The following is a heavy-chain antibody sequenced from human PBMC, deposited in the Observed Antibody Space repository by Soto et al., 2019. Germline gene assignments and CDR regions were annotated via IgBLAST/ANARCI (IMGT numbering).Heavy chain of an antibody. J-gene: IGHJ2*01. CDR3: AMEESTAGEGWYFDL. Sequence: ASVKVSCKESGYTFTSYYMHWVRQAPGQGLEWMGIINPSGGSTSYAQKFQGRVTMTRDTSTSTVYMELSSLRSEDTAVYYCAMEESTAGEGWYFDLWGRGTLVTVSS. CDR1: GYTFTSYY. V-gene: IGHV1-46*01. D-gene: IGHD2-21*02. CDR2: INPSGGST.